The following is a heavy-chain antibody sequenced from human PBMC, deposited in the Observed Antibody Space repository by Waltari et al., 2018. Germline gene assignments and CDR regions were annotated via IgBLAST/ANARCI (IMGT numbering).Heavy chain of an antibody. CDR3: ARDYIYGGHFEY. D-gene: IGHD4-17*01. V-gene: IGHV3-48*01. CDR1: GFSLRDCG. CDR2: VSESGWIK. Sequence: EVILVESGGSSVEVGGSLRLSCEASGFSLRDCGMRCVRQVPGRGLECASCVSESGWIKQYADSVEGRVTISKDDDKTLVSLGMTSLRAEDSAVYYCARDYIYGGHFEYWGKGMLVTVSS. J-gene: IGHJ4*02.